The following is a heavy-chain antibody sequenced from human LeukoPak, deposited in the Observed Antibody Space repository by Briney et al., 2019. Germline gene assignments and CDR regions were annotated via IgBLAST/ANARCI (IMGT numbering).Heavy chain of an antibody. J-gene: IGHJ3*02. Sequence: ASVKVSCKASGYTFTSYDINWVRQATGQGLEWMGWMNPNSGNTGYAQKFQGRVTITRNTSISTAYMELSSLRSEDTAVYYCARSTPSSSWYKGAFDIWGQGTMVTVSS. CDR3: ARSTPSSSWYKGAFDI. CDR1: GYTFTSYD. D-gene: IGHD6-13*01. V-gene: IGHV1-8*03. CDR2: MNPNSGNT.